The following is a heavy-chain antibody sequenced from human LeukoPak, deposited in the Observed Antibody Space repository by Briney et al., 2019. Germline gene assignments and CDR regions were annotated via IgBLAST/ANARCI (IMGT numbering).Heavy chain of an antibody. D-gene: IGHD3-9*01. V-gene: IGHV4-39*01. Sequence: KTSETLSLTCIVSGGSISTNRYFWGLIRQPPGKGLEWIAGIYYNGNTYYNPSLKGRDTISTAMSKNQFSLKLSSVTAADTAVYYCAGGVFSSGMDVWGHGTTVIVS. CDR1: GGSISTNRYF. J-gene: IGHJ6*02. CDR3: AGGVFSSGMDV. CDR2: IYYNGNT.